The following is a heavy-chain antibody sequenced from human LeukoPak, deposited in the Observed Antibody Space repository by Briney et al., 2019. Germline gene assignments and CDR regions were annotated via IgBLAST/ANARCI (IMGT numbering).Heavy chain of an antibody. Sequence: PSETLSLTCAVSGGSISSSNWWSWVRQPPGKGLEWIGEIYHSGSTNYNPSLKSRVTISVDKSKNQFSLKLSSVTAADTAVYYCARETEHWWAAGPPYYFDYWGQGTLVTVSS. CDR2: IYHSGST. J-gene: IGHJ4*02. CDR3: ARETEHWWAAGPPYYFDY. D-gene: IGHD6-13*01. CDR1: GGSISSSNW. V-gene: IGHV4-4*02.